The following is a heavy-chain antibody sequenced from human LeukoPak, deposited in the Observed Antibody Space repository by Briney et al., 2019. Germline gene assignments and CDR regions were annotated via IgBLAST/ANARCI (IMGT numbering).Heavy chain of an antibody. J-gene: IGHJ4*02. CDR1: GFSFSSYE. CDR3: AKYPTQDTAD. V-gene: IGHV3-48*03. CDR2: ISNSGSTI. Sequence: GGSLRLSCAASGFSFSSYEMNWVRQAPGKGLEWVSYISNSGSTIFYAGSVKGRFTVSRDNSKNTVYLQMNSLKAEDTAVYYCAKYPTQDTADWGQGTLVTVSS. D-gene: IGHD2-2*02.